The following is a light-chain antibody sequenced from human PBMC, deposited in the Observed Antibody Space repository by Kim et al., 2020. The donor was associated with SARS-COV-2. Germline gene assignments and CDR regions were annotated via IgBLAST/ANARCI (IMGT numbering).Light chain of an antibody. CDR2: AAS. CDR3: QQSYSTPST. CDR1: QSISSY. J-gene: IGKJ2*02. Sequence: DIQMTQSPSSLSASVRDRVTITCRASQSISSYLNWYQQKPGKAPKLLIYAASSLQSGVPSRFSGSGSGTDFTLTISSLQPEDFATYYCQQSYSTPSTFGQGTKLEI. V-gene: IGKV1-39*01.